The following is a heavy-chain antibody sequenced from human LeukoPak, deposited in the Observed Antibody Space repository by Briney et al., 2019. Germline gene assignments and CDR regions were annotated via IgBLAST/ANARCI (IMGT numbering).Heavy chain of an antibody. J-gene: IGHJ4*02. D-gene: IGHD3-9*01. CDR3: AKMEVRYFDWLLHDY. Sequence: GGSLRLSCAASGFTFTTYWMGWVRQAPGKGLEWVANIKQDGSEKYYVDSVKGRFTISRDNAKNSLYLQMNSLRAEDTAVYYCAKMEVRYFDWLLHDYWGQGTLVTVSS. CDR2: IKQDGSEK. CDR1: GFTFTTYW. V-gene: IGHV3-7*01.